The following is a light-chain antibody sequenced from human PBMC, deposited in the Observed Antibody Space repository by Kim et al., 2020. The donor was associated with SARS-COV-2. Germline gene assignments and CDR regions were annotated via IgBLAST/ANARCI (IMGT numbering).Light chain of an antibody. CDR1: QGIRND. CDR2: AAS. Sequence: AAVGDRVTITCGASQGIRNDLGWYQQKPGKAPKLLIYAASSLQSGVPSRFSGSGSGTDFTLTISSLQPEDFATYYCLQDYNCPRTFGQGTKVDIK. V-gene: IGKV1-6*01. CDR3: LQDYNCPRT. J-gene: IGKJ1*01.